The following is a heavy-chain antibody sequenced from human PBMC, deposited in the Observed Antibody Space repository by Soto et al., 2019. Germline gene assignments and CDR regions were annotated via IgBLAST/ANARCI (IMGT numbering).Heavy chain of an antibody. CDR2: IFLSGNT. CDR3: ASDNYGSKLDF. D-gene: IGHD4-17*01. V-gene: IGHV4-31*03. Sequence: QVQLQESGPGLLKPSETLSLTCTVSGGSILYVCCYWTWLRQDPGKGMEWSGRIFLSGNTHYNPAPKSRQTSSLDTAKKQFSLRLSFVTAADSAIYYWASDNYGSKLDFWGPGTLVTVS. CDR1: GGSILYVCCY. J-gene: IGHJ4*02.